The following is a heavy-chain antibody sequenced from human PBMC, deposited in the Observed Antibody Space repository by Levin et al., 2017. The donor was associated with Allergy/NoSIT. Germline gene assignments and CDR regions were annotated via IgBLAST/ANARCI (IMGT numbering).Heavy chain of an antibody. V-gene: IGHV3-11*05. J-gene: IGHJ5*02. CDR2: ISSSSSYT. CDR3: ARVSLAVAGKKTTAFDP. Sequence: GGSLRLSCAASGFTFSDYYMSWIRQAPGKGLEWVSYISSSSSYTNYADSVKGRFTISRDNAKNSLYLQMNSLRAEDTAVYYCARVSLAVAGKKTTAFDPWGQGTLVTVSS. CDR1: GFTFSDYY. D-gene: IGHD6-19*01.